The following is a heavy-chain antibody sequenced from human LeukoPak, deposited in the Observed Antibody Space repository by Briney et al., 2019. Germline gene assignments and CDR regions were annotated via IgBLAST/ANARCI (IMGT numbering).Heavy chain of an antibody. CDR3: GRSAGFVHFDH. Sequence: AETLSLTCTVSGVSISSSSYYWVWIRQPPGKELEWICSINYSWNTYYDPAVKSRVTISVDTSKNQFSLKVTSVTAAATALYYCGRSAGFVHFDHWGQGTLVTVSS. V-gene: IGHV4-39*07. CDR1: GVSISSSSYY. CDR2: INYSWNT. J-gene: IGHJ4*02. D-gene: IGHD3-16*01.